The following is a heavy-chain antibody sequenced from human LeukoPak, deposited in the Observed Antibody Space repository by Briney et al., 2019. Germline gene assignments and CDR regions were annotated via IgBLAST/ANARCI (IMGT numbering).Heavy chain of an antibody. D-gene: IGHD6-19*01. CDR2: IYTSGST. Sequence: SETLSLTCTVSGGSLSSGSYYWGWIRQPAGKGLEWIGRIYTSGSTNYNPSLKSRVTISVDTSKNQFSLKLSSVTAADTAVYYCARGEYVAVAGTLIFDYWGQGTLVTVSS. CDR3: ARGEYVAVAGTLIFDY. V-gene: IGHV4-61*02. J-gene: IGHJ4*02. CDR1: GGSLSSGSYY.